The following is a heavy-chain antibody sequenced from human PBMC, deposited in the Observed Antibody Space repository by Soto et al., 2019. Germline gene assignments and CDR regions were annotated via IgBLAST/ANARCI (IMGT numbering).Heavy chain of an antibody. J-gene: IGHJ4*02. CDR3: ASDIVVVPAATLWY. Sequence: SETLSLTCAVSGGSISSSNWWSWVRQPPGKGLEWIGEIYHSGSTNYSPSLKSRVTISVDKSKNQFSLKLSSVTAADTAVYYCASDIVVVPAATLWYWGQGTLVTVS. CDR1: GGSISSSNW. CDR2: IYHSGST. V-gene: IGHV4-4*02. D-gene: IGHD2-2*01.